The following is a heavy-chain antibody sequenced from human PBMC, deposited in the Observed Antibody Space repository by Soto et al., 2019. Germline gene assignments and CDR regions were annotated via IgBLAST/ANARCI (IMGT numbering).Heavy chain of an antibody. CDR1: GGTFNNYA. CDR3: ARWRDSSGYRYAIDI. V-gene: IGHV1-69*01. D-gene: IGHD3-22*01. J-gene: IGHJ6*02. CDR2: IIPLFGTA. Sequence: QVQLVQSGAEVKKPGSSVKVSCKASGGTFNNYAISWVRQAPGQGLEWMGGIIPLFGTANYAQKFEGRVTITADETTSTDYMEWTSLRSEDTAIYYCARWRDSSGYRYAIDIWGQGTTVTVSS.